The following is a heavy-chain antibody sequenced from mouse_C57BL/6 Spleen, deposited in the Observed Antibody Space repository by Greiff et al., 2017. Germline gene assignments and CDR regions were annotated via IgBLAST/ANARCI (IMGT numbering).Heavy chain of an antibody. V-gene: IGHV1-82*01. CDR1: GYAFSSSW. Sequence: VQLHQSGPELVKPGASVKISCTASGYAFSSSWMNWVKQRPGTGLEWIGRIYPGDGDTNYNGKFKGKATLTADKSSSTAYMQLSSLTSEDSAVYFCVERYEKYYAMGYWGQGTSVTVSS. D-gene: IGHD2-12*01. CDR2: IYPGDGDT. J-gene: IGHJ4*01. CDR3: VERYEKYYAMGY.